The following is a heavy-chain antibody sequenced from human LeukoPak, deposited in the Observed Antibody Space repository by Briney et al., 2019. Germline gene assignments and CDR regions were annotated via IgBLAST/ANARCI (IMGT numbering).Heavy chain of an antibody. J-gene: IGHJ6*02. V-gene: IGHV4-59*08. CDR1: GGSISSYY. CDR3: ARQTTALSYSSGHFYGMDV. CDR2: INYSGST. Sequence: SETLSLTCTVSGGSISSYYWSWIRQPPGKGLEWIGYINYSGSTNYNPSLKSRVTISVDTSKNQFSLKLSSVTAADTAVYYCARQTTALSYSSGHFYGMDVWGQGTTVTVSS. D-gene: IGHD6-19*01.